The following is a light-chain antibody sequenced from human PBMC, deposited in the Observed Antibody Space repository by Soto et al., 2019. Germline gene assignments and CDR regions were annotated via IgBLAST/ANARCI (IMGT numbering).Light chain of an antibody. CDR3: QQRYSTPPIT. CDR2: AAS. J-gene: IGKJ5*01. V-gene: IGKV1-39*01. CDR1: QSISSY. Sequence: DIQMTQSPSSLSASVGDRVTITCRASQSISSYLNWYQQKPGKAPKLLIYAASSLQSGVPSRFSGSGSGTAFTLTISSLQPEDFATYDCQQRYSTPPITVGQGTQLEIK.